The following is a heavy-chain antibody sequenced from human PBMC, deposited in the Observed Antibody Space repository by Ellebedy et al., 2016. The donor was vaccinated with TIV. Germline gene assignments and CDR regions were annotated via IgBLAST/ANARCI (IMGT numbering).Heavy chain of an antibody. CDR2: ISSNGGST. D-gene: IGHD4-17*01. V-gene: IGHV3-64D*06. J-gene: IGHJ4*02. CDR1: GFTFSSYA. CDR3: AREENYGDYSFDY. Sequence: PGGSLRLSCSASGFTFSSYAMHWVRQAPGKGLEYVSAISSNGGSTYYADSVKGRFTISRDNSKNTLYLQMSSLRAEDTAVYYCAREENYGDYSFDYWGQGTLVTVSS.